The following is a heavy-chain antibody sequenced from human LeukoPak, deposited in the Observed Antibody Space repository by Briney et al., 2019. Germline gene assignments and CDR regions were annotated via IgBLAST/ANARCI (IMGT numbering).Heavy chain of an antibody. CDR1: GFTFSSYE. J-gene: IGHJ4*02. V-gene: IGHV3-48*03. CDR2: ISSSGSTI. D-gene: IGHD3-22*01. CDR3: ARGAYDSSGDPSDY. Sequence: GGSLSLSCAAYGFTFSSYEMNWVRQAPGKGLEWVSYISSSGSTIYYADSVKGRFTISRDNAKNSLYLQMNRLRAEDTAVYYCARGAYDSSGDPSDYWGQGTLVTVSS.